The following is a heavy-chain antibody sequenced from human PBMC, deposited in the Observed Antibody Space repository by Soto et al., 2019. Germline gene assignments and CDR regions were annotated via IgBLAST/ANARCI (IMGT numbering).Heavy chain of an antibody. CDR1: GFRFSSYS. V-gene: IGHV3-23*01. Sequence: GGSLRLSCADSGFRFSSYSMSWVRQTPGKGLEWVAAITATGDRTYYADSVTGRFTISRDNSKKTHYLQMTSLRAEDTAMYYCATMNGYFEYWGQGTPVPVSS. J-gene: IGHJ4*02. CDR2: ITATGDRT. CDR3: ATMNGYFEY. D-gene: IGHD3-22*01.